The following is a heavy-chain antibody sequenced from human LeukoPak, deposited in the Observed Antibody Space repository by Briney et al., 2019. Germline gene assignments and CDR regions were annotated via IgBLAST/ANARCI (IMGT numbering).Heavy chain of an antibody. Sequence: GGSLRLSCAASGFTFSSYAMHWVRQAPGKGLEWVAVISYDGSNKYYADSVKGRFTISRDNSKNTVYLQMNSLRAEDTAVFYCANWREGAATYFDYWGQGTLVTVSS. CDR1: GFTFSSYA. CDR2: ISYDGSNK. V-gene: IGHV3-30*04. J-gene: IGHJ4*02. D-gene: IGHD1-1*01. CDR3: ANWREGAATYFDY.